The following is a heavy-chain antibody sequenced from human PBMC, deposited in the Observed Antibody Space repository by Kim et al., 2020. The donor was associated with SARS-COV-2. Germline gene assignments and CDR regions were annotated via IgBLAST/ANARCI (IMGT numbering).Heavy chain of an antibody. Sequence: SETLSLTCAVSGGSISSSNWWSWVRQPPGKGLEWIGEIYHSGSTNYNPSLKSRVTISVDKSKNQFSLKLSSVTAAETAVYYCARDQKEYYYDSSGYLDAFDIWGQGTMVTVSS. D-gene: IGHD3-22*01. CDR2: IYHSGST. J-gene: IGHJ3*02. CDR3: ARDQKEYYYDSSGYLDAFDI. V-gene: IGHV4-4*02. CDR1: GGSISSSNW.